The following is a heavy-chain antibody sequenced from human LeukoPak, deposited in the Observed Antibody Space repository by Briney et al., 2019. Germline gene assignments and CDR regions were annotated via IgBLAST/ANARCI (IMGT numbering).Heavy chain of an antibody. D-gene: IGHD4-17*01. V-gene: IGHV4-34*01. CDR2: INHSGST. CDR1: GGSFSGYY. Sequence: SETLSLTCAVYGGSFSGYYWSWIRQPPGKGLEWIGEINHSGSTNYNPSLKSRVTISVDTSKNQFSLKLSSVTAADTAVYYCARHSYGDYEQCFDYWGQGNLVTVSS. CDR3: ARHSYGDYEQCFDY. J-gene: IGHJ4*02.